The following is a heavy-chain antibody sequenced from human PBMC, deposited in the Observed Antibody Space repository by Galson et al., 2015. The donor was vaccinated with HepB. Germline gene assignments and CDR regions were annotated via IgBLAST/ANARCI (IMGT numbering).Heavy chain of an antibody. CDR1: GFSLSTSGVG. CDR3: AHRRGDSSSWYYGGWFDP. J-gene: IGHJ5*02. Sequence: PALVKPTQTLTLTCTFSGFSLSTSGVGVGWIRQPPGKALEWLALIYWDDDKRYSPSLKSRLTITKDTSKNQVVLTMTNMDPVDTATYYCAHRRGDSSSWYYGGWFDPWGQGTLVTVSS. V-gene: IGHV2-5*02. D-gene: IGHD6-13*01. CDR2: IYWDDDK.